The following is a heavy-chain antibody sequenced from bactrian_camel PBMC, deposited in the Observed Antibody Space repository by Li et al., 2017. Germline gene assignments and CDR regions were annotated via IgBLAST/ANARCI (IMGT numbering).Heavy chain of an antibody. D-gene: IGHD3*01. V-gene: IGHV3S53*01. Sequence: VQLVESGGGLEQAGGSLRLSCTAPGYTSHHCVGMDWYRQDPGKHRQWVASISADGVTRYADSVKGRFTISEDKAKDTVYLQMTNLKPEDTSVYKCEPDGLGVEVITACTKYWGQGTQVTVS. CDR2: ISADGVT. CDR3: EPDGLGVEVITACTKY. CDR1: GYTSHHCVG. J-gene: IGHJ4*01.